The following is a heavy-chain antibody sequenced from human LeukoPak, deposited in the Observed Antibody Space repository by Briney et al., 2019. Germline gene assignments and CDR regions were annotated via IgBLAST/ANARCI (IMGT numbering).Heavy chain of an antibody. CDR3: ARHLTIQPMLPDY. J-gene: IGHJ4*02. Sequence: SETLSLTCTVSGGSISSSSYYWGWIRQPPGKGLEWIGSIYYSGSTYYNPSLKSRVTISVDTSKNQFSLKLSSVTAADTAVYYCARHLTIQPMLPDYWGQGTLVTVSS. D-gene: IGHD5-18*01. V-gene: IGHV4-39*01. CDR1: GGSISSSSYY. CDR2: IYYSGST.